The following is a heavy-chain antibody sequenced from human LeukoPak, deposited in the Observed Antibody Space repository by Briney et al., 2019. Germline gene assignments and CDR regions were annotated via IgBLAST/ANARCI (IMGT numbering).Heavy chain of an antibody. Sequence: ASVKVSCKASGYTFTSYGISWVRQAPGQGPEWMGWINPNSGDTDYAQKFQGRVTMTRDTSISTAYMELSRLRSDDTAVYYCAPVRGGDYFDYWGQGTQVTVSS. V-gene: IGHV1-2*02. J-gene: IGHJ4*02. CDR3: APVRGGDYFDY. CDR2: INPNSGDT. D-gene: IGHD2-2*01. CDR1: GYTFTSYG.